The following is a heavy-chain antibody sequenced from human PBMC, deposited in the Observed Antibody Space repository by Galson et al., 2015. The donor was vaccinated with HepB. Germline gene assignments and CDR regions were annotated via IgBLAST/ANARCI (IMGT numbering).Heavy chain of an antibody. V-gene: IGHV3-53*01. J-gene: IGHJ4*02. D-gene: IGHD6-19*01. CDR1: GLIVSDNY. CDR2: IYSGGNT. Sequence: SLRLSCAVSGLIVSDNYMSWVRQAPGKGLEWVSVIYSGGNTYYAEYVKGRFTISRANSKNMVYLQMNSLRDEDTAMYYCARDKIEDSIGWHDFDYWDQGTLVTVSS. CDR3: ARDKIEDSIGWHDFDY.